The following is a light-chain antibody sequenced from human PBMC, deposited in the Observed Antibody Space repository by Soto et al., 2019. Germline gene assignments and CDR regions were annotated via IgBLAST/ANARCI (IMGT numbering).Light chain of an antibody. J-gene: IGKJ1*01. V-gene: IGKV1-39*01. Sequence: DIQMTQSPSSLSASVGDRVTITCRASQSISSYLNWYQHKPGKAPNLLIYAASSLHSGVPSRLSGSGSGTDFTLTISSLQPEDFATYYCQQCYSTPKTFGQGTKVEIK. CDR1: QSISSY. CDR3: QQCYSTPKT. CDR2: AAS.